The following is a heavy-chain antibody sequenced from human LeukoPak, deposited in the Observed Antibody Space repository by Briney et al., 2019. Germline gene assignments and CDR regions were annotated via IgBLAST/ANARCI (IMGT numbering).Heavy chain of an antibody. Sequence: GGSLRLSCAASGFTFSSYVMHWVRQAPGKGLEWVAVISYDGSNNYYADSVKGRFTISRDNSKNTLYLQMNSLRAEDTAVYYCAKATVLRYFDWLSLPNWFDPWGQGTLVTVSS. CDR3: AKATVLRYFDWLSLPNWFDP. V-gene: IGHV3-30*18. D-gene: IGHD3-9*01. CDR2: ISYDGSNN. J-gene: IGHJ5*02. CDR1: GFTFSSYV.